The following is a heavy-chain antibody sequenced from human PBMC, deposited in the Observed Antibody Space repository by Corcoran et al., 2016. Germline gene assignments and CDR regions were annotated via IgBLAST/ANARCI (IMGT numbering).Heavy chain of an antibody. CDR2: IYYSGST. V-gene: IGHV4-31*03. D-gene: IGHD3-22*01. J-gene: IGHJ4*02. CDR3: ARTRLGLITMIPYRHGAFDY. Sequence: QVQLQESGPGLVKPSQTLSLTCTVSGGSISSGGYSWSWIRQHPGKGLEWIGYIYYSGSTYYNPSLKSRVTISVDTSKNQFSLKLSSVTAADTAVYYCARTRLGLITMIPYRHGAFDYWGQGTLVTVSS. CDR1: GGSISSGGYS.